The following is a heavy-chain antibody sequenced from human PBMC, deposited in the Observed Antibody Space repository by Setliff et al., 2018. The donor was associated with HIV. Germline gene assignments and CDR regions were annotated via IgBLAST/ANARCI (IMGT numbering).Heavy chain of an antibody. CDR3: AKDGISGGAYPPYYFDY. V-gene: IGHV3-23*01. CDR2: ISGSGTST. J-gene: IGHJ4*01. D-gene: IGHD2-15*01. Sequence: GGSLRLSCAASGFTFSSYSMNWVRQAPGKGLEWVATISGSGTSTYYVDSVKGRFTISRDNSKNTLYLQMNRLRVEDTAVYYCAKDGISGGAYPPYYFDYWGHGTLVTVSS. CDR1: GFTFSSYS.